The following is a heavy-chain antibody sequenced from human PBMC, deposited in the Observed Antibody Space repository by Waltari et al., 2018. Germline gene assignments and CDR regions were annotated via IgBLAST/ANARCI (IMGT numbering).Heavy chain of an antibody. J-gene: IGHJ4*02. D-gene: IGHD6-19*01. Sequence: QVQLVESGGVVVQPGRSLRLSCAASGFSFSTYGMHWVRQAPGKVLGWVALIWNDGSNKYYADSVKGRFTISRDNSKNTLYLQMNSLTTEDTAIYYCAKAGRAVAGTWVDYFDSWGQGTQVTVSS. V-gene: IGHV3-30*18. CDR1: GFSFSTYG. CDR3: AKAGRAVAGTWVDYFDS. CDR2: IWNDGSNK.